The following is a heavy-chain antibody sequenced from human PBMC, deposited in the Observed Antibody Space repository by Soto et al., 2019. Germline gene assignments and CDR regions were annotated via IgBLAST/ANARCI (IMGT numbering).Heavy chain of an antibody. V-gene: IGHV1-18*01. CDR3: ARDQTYYELGFDP. CDR1: GYSFTSYG. J-gene: IGHJ5*02. CDR2: ISAYNGNT. Sequence: QVQLVQSGAEVKKPGASVKVSCKASGYSFTSYGISWVRQVPGQGLDWMGWISAYNGNTNYEQKLQGRDTMSTDTSTSTAYMGLRSLRSDDTAVYYCARDQTYYELGFDPWGRGTLVTVSS. D-gene: IGHD3-3*01.